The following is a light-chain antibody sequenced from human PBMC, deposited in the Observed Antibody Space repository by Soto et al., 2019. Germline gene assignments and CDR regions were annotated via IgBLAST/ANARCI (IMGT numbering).Light chain of an antibody. CDR1: SSDVGSYNL. CDR2: EGS. Sequence: QSVLTQPASVSGSPGQSITISCTGTSSDVGSYNLVSWYQQHPGKAPKLMIYEGSKRPSGVSNRFSGSKSGNTASLTISGLQDEDEADYYCCSYAGSSTHVVFGGGTQLTVL. CDR3: CSYAGSSTHVV. V-gene: IGLV2-23*01. J-gene: IGLJ2*01.